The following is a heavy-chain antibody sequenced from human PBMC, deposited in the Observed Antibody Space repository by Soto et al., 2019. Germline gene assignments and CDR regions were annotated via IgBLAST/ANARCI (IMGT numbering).Heavy chain of an antibody. CDR2: IWYDGSNK. D-gene: IGHD2-15*01. CDR1: GFTFSSYG. V-gene: IGHV3-33*01. CDR3: ARDGRSVIAATFGWFDP. Sequence: QVQLVESGGGVVQPGRSLRLSCAASGFTFSSYGMHWVRQAPGKGLEWVAVIWYDGSNKYYADSVKGRFTISRDNSKNTLYLQMNSLRAEDTAVYYCARDGRSVIAATFGWFDPWGQGTLFTVSS. J-gene: IGHJ5*02.